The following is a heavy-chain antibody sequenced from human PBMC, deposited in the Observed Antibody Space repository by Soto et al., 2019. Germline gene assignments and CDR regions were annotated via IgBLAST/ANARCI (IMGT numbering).Heavy chain of an antibody. CDR1: GYTFSSYG. CDR2: ISGYNGNT. Sequence: QVQLLQSGAEVKKPGASVKVSCKASGYTFSSYGISWVRQAPGQGLEWMGWISGYNGNTNYAQKLQGRVTMTIDTSTSTGYMELRRLRSDDTAVYYCARDRGGDGMDVWGQGTTVTVSS. V-gene: IGHV1-18*01. J-gene: IGHJ6*02. D-gene: IGHD3-10*01. CDR3: ARDRGGDGMDV.